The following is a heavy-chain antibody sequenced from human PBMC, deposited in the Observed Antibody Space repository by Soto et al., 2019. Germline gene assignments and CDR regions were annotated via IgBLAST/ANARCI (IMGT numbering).Heavy chain of an antibody. CDR1: GGSISSSSYY. CDR2: IYYSGST. J-gene: IGHJ4*02. CDR3: ARLVKQWLDGANFDY. D-gene: IGHD6-19*01. Sequence: QLQLQESGPGLVKPSETLSLTCTVSGGSISSSSYYWGWIRQPPGKGLEWIGSIYYSGSTYYNPSLKSRVTISVDTSKNQFSLKLSSVTAADTAVYYCARLVKQWLDGANFDYWGQGTLVTVSS. V-gene: IGHV4-39*01.